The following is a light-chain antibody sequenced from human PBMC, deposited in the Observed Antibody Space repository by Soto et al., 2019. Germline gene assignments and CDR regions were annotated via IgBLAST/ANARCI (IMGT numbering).Light chain of an antibody. CDR3: HQRSNWPLT. CDR2: SAS. J-gene: IGKJ4*01. V-gene: IGKV3-11*01. Sequence: EIVLTQSPGTLSLSPGESGTLSCRASQNLGTLYLAWFQQKSGQAPRLPIYSASRRATGIPARFSGSGSGTDFTLTIRSLEPEDFAVYDCHQRSNWPLTFGGGTQVDIK. CDR1: QNLGTLY.